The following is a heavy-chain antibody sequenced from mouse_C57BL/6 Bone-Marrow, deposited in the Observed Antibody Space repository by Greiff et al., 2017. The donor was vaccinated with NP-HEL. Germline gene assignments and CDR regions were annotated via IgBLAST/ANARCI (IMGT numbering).Heavy chain of an antibody. CDR2: IDPSDSST. CDR1: GYTFTSYW. J-gene: IGHJ2*01. V-gene: IGHV1-50*01. Sequence: QVQLQQPGAELVKPGASVKLSCKASGYTFTSYWMQWVKQRPGQGLEWIGEIDPSDSSTNYNQKFKGKATLTVDTSSSTAYMQLSSLTSEDSAVYYCARGGGYWGQGTTLTVSS. CDR3: ARGGGY.